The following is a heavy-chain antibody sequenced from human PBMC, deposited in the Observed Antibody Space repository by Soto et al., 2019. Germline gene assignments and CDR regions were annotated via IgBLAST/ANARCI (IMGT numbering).Heavy chain of an antibody. CDR2: IYSDGTT. CDR3: ARDCCSGRHYAH. V-gene: IGHV3-53*02. Sequence: EVHLVETGGDLILPGGSLRLSCSTSVFNVSSSYMSWVRQAPGKGLEGGSSIYSDGTTDYADSVKGRFTISRDSSRNMVFLQMKGLRGEDTAVYYCARDCCSGRHYAHWGQGSLVTVSS. D-gene: IGHD1-26*01. J-gene: IGHJ4*02. CDR1: VFNVSSSY.